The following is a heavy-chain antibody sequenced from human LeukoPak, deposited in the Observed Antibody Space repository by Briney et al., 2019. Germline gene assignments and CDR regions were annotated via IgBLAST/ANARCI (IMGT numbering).Heavy chain of an antibody. V-gene: IGHV4-34*01. D-gene: IGHD2-21*01. Sequence: PSETLSLTCAVYGGSFSGYYWSWIRQPPGKGLEWIGEINHSGSTDYNPSLKSRVTISVDTSKNQFSLKLSSVTAADTAVYYCARGYSRSSGGKKGPYYFDYWGQETLVTVSS. J-gene: IGHJ4*02. CDR1: GGSFSGYY. CDR3: ARGYSRSSGGKKGPYYFDY. CDR2: INHSGST.